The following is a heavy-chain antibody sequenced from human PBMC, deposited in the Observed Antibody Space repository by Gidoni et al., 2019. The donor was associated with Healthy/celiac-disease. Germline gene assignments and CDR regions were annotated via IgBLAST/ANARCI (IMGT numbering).Heavy chain of an antibody. V-gene: IGHV4-61*02. Sequence: QVQLHESGPGLVQPSQTLSLTCTCSSGSISSGSYYWSWIRQPAGKGLEWIGRIYTSGRTNYNPCLKSRVTMSVDTSKNQFSLKLSSVTAADTAVYYCARAPGSGSYGDYWGQGTLVTVSS. CDR3: ARAPGSGSYGDY. D-gene: IGHD1-26*01. J-gene: IGHJ4*02. CDR1: SGSISSGSYY. CDR2: IYTSGRT.